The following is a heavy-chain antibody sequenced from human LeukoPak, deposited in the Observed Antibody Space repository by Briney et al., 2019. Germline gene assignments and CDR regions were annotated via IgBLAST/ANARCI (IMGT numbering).Heavy chain of an antibody. D-gene: IGHD6-19*01. CDR3: AGAGIAVAGNAEYFHH. V-gene: IGHV5-10-1*01. J-gene: IGHJ1*01. Sequence: GESLKISCKGSGYRFTSYWIGWLRQMPGKGLEWMGRIAPSDSYTTYSPSFQGHVTISADKSISTAYLQWSSLKASDTAMYYCAGAGIAVAGNAEYFHHWGEGTLVTVSS. CDR1: GYRFTSYW. CDR2: IAPSDSYT.